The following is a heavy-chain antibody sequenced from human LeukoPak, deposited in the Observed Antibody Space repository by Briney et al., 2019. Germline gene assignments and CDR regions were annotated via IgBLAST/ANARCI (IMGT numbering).Heavy chain of an antibody. CDR2: IYYSEST. D-gene: IGHD1-26*01. CDR1: GGSISSYY. Sequence: SETLSLTCTVSGGSISSYYWSWIRQPPGKGLEWIGYIYYSESTNYNPSLKSRVTISVDTSKNQFSLKLSSVTAADTAVYYCARVWGGSYSSDYWGQGTLVTVSS. J-gene: IGHJ4*02. CDR3: ARVWGGSYSSDY. V-gene: IGHV4-59*01.